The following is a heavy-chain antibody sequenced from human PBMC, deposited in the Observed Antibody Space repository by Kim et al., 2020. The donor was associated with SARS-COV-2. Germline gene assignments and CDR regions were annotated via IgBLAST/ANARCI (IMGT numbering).Heavy chain of an antibody. CDR3: ARHPVRGSYSGYYFDY. CDR2: IYPGDSDT. D-gene: IGHD1-26*01. CDR1: GYSFTSYW. Sequence: GESLKISCKGSGYSFTSYWIGWVRQMPGKGLEWMGIIYPGDSDTRYSPSFQGQVTISADKSISTAYLQWSSLKASDTAMYYCARHPVRGSYSGYYFDYWGQGTLVTVSS. V-gene: IGHV5-51*01. J-gene: IGHJ4*02.